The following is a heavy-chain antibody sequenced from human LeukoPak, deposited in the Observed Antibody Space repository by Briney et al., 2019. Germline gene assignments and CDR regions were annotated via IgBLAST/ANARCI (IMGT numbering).Heavy chain of an antibody. CDR2: IWYVGSNK. Sequence: ARSLTLSCAASGFTFSSYGMHWVRQAPGKGLEWVAVIWYVGSNKYYADSVKGRFTISRDNSKNTLYLQMNSLKAEDTAVYYCARDFAFRGRYSYGYSYFDYWGQGTLVTVSS. J-gene: IGHJ4*02. CDR3: ARDFAFRGRYSYGYSYFDY. D-gene: IGHD5-18*01. CDR1: GFTFSSYG. V-gene: IGHV3-33*01.